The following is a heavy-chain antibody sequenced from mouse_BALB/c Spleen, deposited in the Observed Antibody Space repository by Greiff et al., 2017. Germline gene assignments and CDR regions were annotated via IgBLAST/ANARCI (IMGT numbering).Heavy chain of an antibody. J-gene: IGHJ2*01. CDR2: ISSGSSTI. V-gene: IGHV5-17*02. CDR1: GFTFSSFG. CDR3: ARSGANWDGFDY. Sequence: EVQLVESGGGLVQPGGSRKLSCAASGFTFSSFGMHWVRQAPEKGLEWVAYISSGSSTIYYADTVKGRFTISRDNPKNTLFLQMTSLRSEDTAMYYCARSGANWDGFDYWGQGTTLTVSS. D-gene: IGHD4-1*01.